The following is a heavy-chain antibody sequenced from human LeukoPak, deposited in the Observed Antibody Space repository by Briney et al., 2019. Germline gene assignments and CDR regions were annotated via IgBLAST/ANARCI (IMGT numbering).Heavy chain of an antibody. Sequence: ASVKVSCKTSGYTFTSYNINWVRQATGQGLEWMGWMNTNSGDTTYAQGFRGRVTMTRDTSISTAYMELSSLGSEDTAVYFCARGQTTDYFDYWGQGTLVTVS. D-gene: IGHD4-17*01. V-gene: IGHV1-8*01. J-gene: IGHJ4*02. CDR1: GYTFTSYN. CDR2: MNTNSGDT. CDR3: ARGQTTDYFDY.